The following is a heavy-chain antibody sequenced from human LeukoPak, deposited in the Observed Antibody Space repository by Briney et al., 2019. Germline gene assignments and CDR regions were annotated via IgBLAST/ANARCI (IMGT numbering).Heavy chain of an antibody. V-gene: IGHV1-18*01. J-gene: IGHJ3*02. CDR1: GYTFTSYG. Sequence: GASVKVSCKASGYTFTSYGISWVRQAPGQGLEWMGWISAYNGNTNYAQKLQGRVTMTTDTSTSTAYMELRSLRSDDTAVYYCARDKVFICSGGSCYRHEAFDIWGQGTMVTVSS. CDR3: ARDKVFICSGGSCYRHEAFDI. CDR2: ISAYNGNT. D-gene: IGHD2-15*01.